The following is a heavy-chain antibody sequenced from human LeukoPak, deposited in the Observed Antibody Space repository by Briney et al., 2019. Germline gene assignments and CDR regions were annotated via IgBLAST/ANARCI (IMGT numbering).Heavy chain of an antibody. CDR3: VNPLEVAGYFDVFDM. CDR2: YSGRRSTI. J-gene: IGHJ3*02. Sequence: PGGSLRLSCAASGFTFSNYAMNWVRQAPGKGLQWVSGYSGRRSTIYYADSVQGRFTISRDDSKNMLHLQMNSLRVDDTAIYYCVNPLEVAGYFDVFDMW. D-gene: IGHD3-9*01. V-gene: IGHV3-23*01. CDR1: GFTFSNYA.